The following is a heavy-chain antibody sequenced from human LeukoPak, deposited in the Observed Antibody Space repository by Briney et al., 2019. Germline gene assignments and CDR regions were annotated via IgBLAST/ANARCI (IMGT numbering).Heavy chain of an antibody. J-gene: IGHJ4*02. D-gene: IGHD6-13*01. CDR3: ARGGGIALAGTRFDF. Sequence: ASVVVSCKASGYTFTDYYMHWVRQAPGQGLEWMGWINPNGGGTTYAQKFQARVTMARDTSTTTVHMELSSLRSDDTAVYYCARGGGIALAGTRFDFWGRGTLVTVSS. CDR1: GYTFTDYY. CDR2: INPNGGGT. V-gene: IGHV1-2*02.